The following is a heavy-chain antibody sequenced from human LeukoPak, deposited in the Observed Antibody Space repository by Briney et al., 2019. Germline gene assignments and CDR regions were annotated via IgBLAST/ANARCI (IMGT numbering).Heavy chain of an antibody. CDR3: ARSQSGAVAGEGDAFDI. Sequence: PSETLSLTCAVSGGSISSGGYSCSWIRQPPGKGLEWIGYIYHSGSTYYNPSLKSRVTISVDRSKNQFSLKLSSVTAADTAVYYCARSQSGAVAGEGDAFDIWGQGTMVTVSS. CDR2: IYHSGST. J-gene: IGHJ3*02. V-gene: IGHV4-30-2*01. CDR1: GGSISSGGYS. D-gene: IGHD6-19*01.